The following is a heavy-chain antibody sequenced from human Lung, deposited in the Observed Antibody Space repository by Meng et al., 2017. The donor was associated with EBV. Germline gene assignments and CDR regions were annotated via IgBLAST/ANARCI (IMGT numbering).Heavy chain of an antibody. J-gene: IGHJ4*01. CDR3: AIGTASYGPFDN. CDR2: IHLTGMT. CDR1: GDSMTIHNW. Sequence: QRQLQASGPGLVKPSGTLSLTCTVSGDSMTIHNWWTWVRQSPGKGLEWIGEIHLTGMTTYNPSLESRVTLSVDKSKNSFSLQVTSVTAADTAVYYCAIGTASYGPFDNWSQGTLVTVSS. V-gene: IGHV4-4*02. D-gene: IGHD4-17*01.